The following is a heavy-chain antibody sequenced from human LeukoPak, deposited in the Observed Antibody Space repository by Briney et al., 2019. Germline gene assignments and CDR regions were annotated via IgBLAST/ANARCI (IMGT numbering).Heavy chain of an antibody. D-gene: IGHD3-10*01. Sequence: ASVKVSCKASGYAFTGYYIHWVRQAPGQGLEWMGRINPNSGGTNYAQKFQGRVAMTRDTSISTAYMELSRLTSDDTAVCYCAREPMVRDFNWFDPWGQGTLVTVSS. CDR1: GYAFTGYY. CDR3: AREPMVRDFNWFDP. CDR2: INPNSGGT. J-gene: IGHJ5*02. V-gene: IGHV1-2*06.